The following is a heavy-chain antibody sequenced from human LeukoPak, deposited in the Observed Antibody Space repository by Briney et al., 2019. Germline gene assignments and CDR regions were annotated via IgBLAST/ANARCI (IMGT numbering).Heavy chain of an antibody. D-gene: IGHD3-10*01. Sequence: GGSLRLSCAASGFTVSSNYMSWVRQAPGKGLEWVSVIYTGGSTYYADSVKGRFTISRVNSKNTLYLQMNSLRAEDTAVYYCARGTGPYYFDYWGQGTLVTVSS. CDR2: IYTGGST. CDR3: ARGTGPYYFDY. J-gene: IGHJ4*02. CDR1: GFTVSSNY. V-gene: IGHV3-53*01.